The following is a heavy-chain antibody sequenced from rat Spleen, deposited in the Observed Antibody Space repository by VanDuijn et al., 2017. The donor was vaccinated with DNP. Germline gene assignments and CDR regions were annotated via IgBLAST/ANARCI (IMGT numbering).Heavy chain of an antibody. CDR3: TTLNYYASLSGYFDH. D-gene: IGHD1-12*01. V-gene: IGHV5-25*01. Sequence: EVQLVESGGGLVQPRRSMKLSCTASGFTFRDYYMAWVRQAPKKGLEWVASISTGGGNTYYRDSVKGRFTISRDNAKSTLYLQMDSLRSEDTATYYCTTLNYYASLSGYFDHWGQGVMVTVSS. CDR1: GFTFRDYY. CDR2: ISTGGGNT. J-gene: IGHJ2*01.